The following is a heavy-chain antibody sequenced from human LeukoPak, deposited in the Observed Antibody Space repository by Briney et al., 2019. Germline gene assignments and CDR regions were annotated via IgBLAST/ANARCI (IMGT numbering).Heavy chain of an antibody. CDR3: ANGGIPVTPPDY. CDR1: GGTFSSYA. J-gene: IGHJ4*02. V-gene: IGHV1-69*04. D-gene: IGHD4-17*01. CDR2: IIPILGIA. Sequence: GASVKVSCKASGGTFSSYAISWVRQAPGQGLEWMGRIIPILGIANYAQKFQGRVTITADKSTSTAYMELSSLRSEDTAVYYCANGGIPVTPPDYWGQGTLVTVSS.